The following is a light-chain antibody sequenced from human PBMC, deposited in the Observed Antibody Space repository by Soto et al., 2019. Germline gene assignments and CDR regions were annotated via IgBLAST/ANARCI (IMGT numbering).Light chain of an antibody. J-gene: IGKJ1*01. Sequence: EVVLTQSPATVSLSPGDTATLSCRASQSVSSGFLAWYQHKPGQAPRLLIYGASTRATGSPDRFSGSGSGTDFTLTISGLQPEDFAVYFCQQYGAAPWTFGQGTKVEIK. CDR1: QSVSSGF. CDR3: QQYGAAPWT. CDR2: GAS. V-gene: IGKV3-20*01.